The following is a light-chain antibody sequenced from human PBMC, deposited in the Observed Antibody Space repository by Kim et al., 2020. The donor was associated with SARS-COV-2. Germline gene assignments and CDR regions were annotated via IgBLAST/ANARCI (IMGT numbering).Light chain of an antibody. J-gene: IGLJ1*01. Sequence: SYELTQPPSVSVSPGQTASITCSGDKLGDKYASWYQQKPGLSPVLVIYQDTKRPSGIPERFSGSNSGDTATLTISGTQAADEADYYCQAWDSSTGVFGTGTKVTVL. CDR1: KLGDKY. CDR3: QAWDSSTGV. V-gene: IGLV3-1*01. CDR2: QDT.